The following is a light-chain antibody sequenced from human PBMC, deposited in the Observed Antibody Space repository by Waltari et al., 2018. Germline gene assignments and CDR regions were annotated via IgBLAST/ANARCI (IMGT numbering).Light chain of an antibody. J-gene: IGKJ4*01. CDR2: SAL. V-gene: IGKV3-11*01. Sequence: EIILPPSPAPLSLSPGARDTLPCRASQSVSNPLTWYQQKPGQAPRLLIYSALTRDTGIPARFSGSGSGTDFTLTIGSLEPEDFAVYFCLQRSNWPPTFGGGTTVEI. CDR1: QSVSNP. CDR3: LQRSNWPPT.